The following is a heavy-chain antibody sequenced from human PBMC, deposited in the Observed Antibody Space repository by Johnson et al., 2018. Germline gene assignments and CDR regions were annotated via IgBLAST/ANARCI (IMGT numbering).Heavy chain of an antibody. V-gene: IGHV3-30*18. CDR2: ISYDGSNK. CDR1: GFTFSSYG. Sequence: QVQLVESGGGVVQPGRSXRLSCAASGFTFSSYGMHWVRQAPGKGLEWVAVISYDGSNKYYADSVKGRFPISRDNSKNTLYLQMNSLGAEDTAVYYCAKDTFLAAMVTVIYYYGMDVWGQGTTVTVSS. J-gene: IGHJ6*02. D-gene: IGHD5-18*01. CDR3: AKDTFLAAMVTVIYYYGMDV.